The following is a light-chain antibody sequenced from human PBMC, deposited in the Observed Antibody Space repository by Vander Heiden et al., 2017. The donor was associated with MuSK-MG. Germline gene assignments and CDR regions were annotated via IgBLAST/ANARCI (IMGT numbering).Light chain of an antibody. CDR2: DVS. CDR1: SSDVGGYNY. Sequence: PGQSITISCTGTSSDVGGYNYVSWYQQHPGKAPKLMIYDVSNRPSGVSNRFSGSKSGNTASLTISGLQAEDEAEYYCSSYTSSSTLVVCGGGTKLTVL. V-gene: IGLV2-14*03. CDR3: SSYTSSSTLVV. J-gene: IGLJ2*01.